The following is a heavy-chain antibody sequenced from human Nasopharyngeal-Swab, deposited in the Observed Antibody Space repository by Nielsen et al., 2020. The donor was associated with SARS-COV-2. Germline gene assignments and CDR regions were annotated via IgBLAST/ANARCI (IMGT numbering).Heavy chain of an antibody. Sequence: KVSCKGSGYSFTSYWIGWVRQMTGKGLEWMGIIYPGDYDTSYSPSFQGQVTISADKSINTAYLQWSSLKASDTAMYYCARTAIEGGYYRGDAFDIWGQGTMVTVSS. CDR2: IYPGDYDT. D-gene: IGHD3-22*01. J-gene: IGHJ3*02. V-gene: IGHV5-51*01. CDR1: GYSFTSYW. CDR3: ARTAIEGGYYRGDAFDI.